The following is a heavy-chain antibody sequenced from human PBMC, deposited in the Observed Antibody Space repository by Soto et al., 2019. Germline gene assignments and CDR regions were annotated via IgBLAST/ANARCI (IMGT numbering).Heavy chain of an antibody. CDR2: INPNSGGT. D-gene: IGHD6-19*01. Sequence: GASVKVSCKASGYTFTGYYMHWVRQAPGQGLEWMGWINPNSGGTNYAQKFQGWVTMTRDTSISTAYMELSRLRSDDTAVYYCARDSSGWTSGPDYWGQGTLVTVSS. CDR3: ARDSSGWTSGPDY. CDR1: GYTFTGYY. J-gene: IGHJ4*02. V-gene: IGHV1-2*04.